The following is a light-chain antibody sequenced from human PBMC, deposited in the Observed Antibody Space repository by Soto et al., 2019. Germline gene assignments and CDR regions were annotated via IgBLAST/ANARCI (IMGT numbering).Light chain of an antibody. Sequence: EIVLTQSPATLSLSPGERATLSCRASQSVSSYLAWYQQKPGQAPRLLLYGASSRATGIPDRFSGSGSGTEFTLTIRRLEPEDFAVYYCQQYGSSYPWTFGQGTKVDIK. CDR2: GAS. V-gene: IGKV3-20*01. J-gene: IGKJ1*01. CDR3: QQYGSSYPWT. CDR1: QSVSSY.